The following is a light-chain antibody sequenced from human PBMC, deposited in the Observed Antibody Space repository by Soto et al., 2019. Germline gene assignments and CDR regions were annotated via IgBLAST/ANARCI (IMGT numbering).Light chain of an antibody. CDR2: EVT. V-gene: IGLV2-14*01. CDR3: SLYTSDNTYV. CDR1: SGDIGSYNR. Sequence: QSVLTQPASVSGSPGQSITISCTGTSGDIGSYNRVSWYQQHPGKAPKLIIYEVTDRPSGVSNRFSGSKSGNTASLTISGLQAEDEAEYYCSLYTSDNTYVFGAGTKLTVL. J-gene: IGLJ1*01.